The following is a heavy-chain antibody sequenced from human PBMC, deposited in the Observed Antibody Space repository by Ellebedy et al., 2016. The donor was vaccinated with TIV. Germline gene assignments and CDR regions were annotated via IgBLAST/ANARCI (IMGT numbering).Heavy chain of an antibody. V-gene: IGHV3-23*01. J-gene: IGHJ4*02. Sequence: PGGSLRLSCAASGFTFSSYAMSWVRQAPGKGLEWVSTISGSGGHTYYADSVKGRFTISRDNSKNTLYLQMNSLRAEDKAVYYCAKGDSGYDYVDYWGQGTLVTVSS. CDR2: ISGSGGHT. CDR1: GFTFSSYA. D-gene: IGHD5-12*01. CDR3: AKGDSGYDYVDY.